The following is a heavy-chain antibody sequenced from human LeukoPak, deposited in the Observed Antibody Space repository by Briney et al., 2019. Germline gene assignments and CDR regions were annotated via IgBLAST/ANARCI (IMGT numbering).Heavy chain of an antibody. CDR2: INPNSGGT. CDR1: GDTLTVYY. J-gene: IGHJ4*02. CDR3: APTDYGGTYYFDY. Sequence: GASVKVSCKASGDTLTVYYMHWVPQAPGQRVEWMGWINPNSGGTNYAQKFQGRVTMTRDTSISTAYMELSRLRSDDTAVYYCAPTDYGGTYYFDYWGQGTLVTVSS. V-gene: IGHV1-2*02. D-gene: IGHD4-23*01.